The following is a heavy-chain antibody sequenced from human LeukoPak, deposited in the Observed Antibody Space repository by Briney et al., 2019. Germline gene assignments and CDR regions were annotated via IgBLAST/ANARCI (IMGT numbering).Heavy chain of an antibody. D-gene: IGHD3-10*01. CDR1: GGSISSSTW. Sequence: SETLSLTCAVSGGSISSSTWWSWVRQTPGKGLEWIGNIFYSGGTYYSPSLTSRVTISLDTSRNQFSLKLNSVTAADTAVYYCAKSNGYGLVDIWGQGTMVTVSS. V-gene: IGHV4-4*02. CDR2: IFYSGGT. J-gene: IGHJ3*02. CDR3: AKSNGYGLVDI.